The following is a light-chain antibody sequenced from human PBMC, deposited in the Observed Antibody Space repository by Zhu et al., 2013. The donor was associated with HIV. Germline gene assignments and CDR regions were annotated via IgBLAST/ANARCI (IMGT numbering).Light chain of an antibody. Sequence: EIVVTQSPGTLSVSPGERATLSCRASQSVGSNLAWYQQRPGQAPRLLIYGASTRATGIPDRFNGSGSGTDFTLTISRLEPEDFAVYNCQQYGSSPTFGQGTKVEIK. CDR3: QQYGSSPT. CDR1: QSVGSN. CDR2: GAS. V-gene: IGKV3-20*01. J-gene: IGKJ1*01.